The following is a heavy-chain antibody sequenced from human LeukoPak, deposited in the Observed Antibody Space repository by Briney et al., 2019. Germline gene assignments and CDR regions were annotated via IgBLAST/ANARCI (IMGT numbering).Heavy chain of an antibody. Sequence: GGSLRLSCEASGFTLSNYWMTWVRQAPGKGLKWVATIKQGGSDKFYVDSVKGRFTISGDNAKNSLFLEMNSLRVEDTAVYYCARDPFDLWGQGTRVTVSS. J-gene: IGHJ5*02. CDR1: GFTLSNYW. CDR2: IKQGGSDK. V-gene: IGHV3-7*01. CDR3: ARDPFDL.